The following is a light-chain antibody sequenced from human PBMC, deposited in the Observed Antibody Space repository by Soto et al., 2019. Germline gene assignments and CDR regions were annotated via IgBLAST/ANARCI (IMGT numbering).Light chain of an antibody. CDR3: QQYSNLIT. CDR2: DAS. CDR1: QDISNS. V-gene: IGKV1-33*01. J-gene: IGKJ5*01. Sequence: DIQMTQSPSSLSASVVDRVTITCQAGQDISNSLNWYQHKPGKAPKLLIYDASSLETGVPSRFGGSGSGTDFTFTISSLQPEDFATYYCQQYSNLITFGQGTRLEIK.